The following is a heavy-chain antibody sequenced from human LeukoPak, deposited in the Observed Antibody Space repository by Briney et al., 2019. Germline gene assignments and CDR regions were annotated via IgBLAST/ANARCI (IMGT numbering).Heavy chain of an antibody. CDR1: GSSISSSSYY. CDR2: IYYSGST. D-gene: IGHD6-13*01. V-gene: IGHV4-39*01. CDR3: ARHNVAAADYYFDY. Sequence: SETLSLTCTVSGSSISSSSYYWGWIRQPPGKGLEWIGSIYYSGSTYYNPSLKSRVTISVDTSKNQFSLKLSSVTAADTAVYYCARHNVAAADYYFDYWGQGTLVTVSS. J-gene: IGHJ4*02.